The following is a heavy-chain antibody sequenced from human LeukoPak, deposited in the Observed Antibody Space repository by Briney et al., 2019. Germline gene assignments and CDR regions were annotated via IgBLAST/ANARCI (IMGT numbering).Heavy chain of an antibody. D-gene: IGHD6-13*01. V-gene: IGHV3-30*04. Sequence: PGGSLRLSCAASGFTFSNYAMHWVRQAPGKGLEWVAVISFDESNRYYADSVKGRFTLSRDNSKNTLYLQMNSLRVEDTAMYYCAKGGGTGYSSSWYSNWGQGTLVTVSS. J-gene: IGHJ4*02. CDR3: AKGGGTGYSSSWYSN. CDR2: ISFDESNR. CDR1: GFTFSNYA.